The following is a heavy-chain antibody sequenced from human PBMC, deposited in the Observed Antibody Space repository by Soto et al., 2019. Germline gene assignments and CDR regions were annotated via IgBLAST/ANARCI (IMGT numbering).Heavy chain of an antibody. CDR1: GFTFSDYY. Sequence: GGSLGLSCAASGFTFSDYYMSWIRQAPGKGLEWVSYISSSGSTIYYADSVKGRFTISRDNAKDSLYLQMNSLRAEDTAVYYCARDITGITGTPDDAFDIWGQGTMVTVSS. J-gene: IGHJ3*02. V-gene: IGHV3-11*01. CDR2: ISSSGSTI. D-gene: IGHD1-20*01. CDR3: ARDITGITGTPDDAFDI.